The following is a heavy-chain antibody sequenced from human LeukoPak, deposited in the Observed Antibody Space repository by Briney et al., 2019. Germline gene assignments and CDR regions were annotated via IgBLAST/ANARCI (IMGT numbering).Heavy chain of an antibody. D-gene: IGHD5-12*01. CDR3: ARAIGLPHYYGMDV. J-gene: IGHJ6*02. V-gene: IGHV4-59*01. CDR2: IHYSGST. Sequence: SETLSLTCTVSGGSISSNYWSWIRQPPGKGLEWIGYIHYSGSTNYNPSLESRVTISVDTSKNQFSLKLSSVTAADTAVYYCARAIGLPHYYGMDVWGQGTTVTVSS. CDR1: GGSISSNY.